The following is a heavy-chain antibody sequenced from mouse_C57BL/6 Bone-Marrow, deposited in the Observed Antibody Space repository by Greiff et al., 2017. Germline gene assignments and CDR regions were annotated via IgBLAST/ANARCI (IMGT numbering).Heavy chain of an antibody. V-gene: IGHV7-3*01. D-gene: IGHD1-1*02. CDR1: GFTFTDYY. CDR2: IRNKANGYTT. CDR3: ARFFSYGPDAMDY. J-gene: IGHJ4*01. Sequence: EVQRVESGGGLVQPGGSLSLSCAASGFTFTDYYMSWVRQPPGKALEWLGFIRNKANGYTTEYSASVKGRFTISRDNSQSILYLQMNALRAEDSATYYCARFFSYGPDAMDYWGQGTSVTVSS.